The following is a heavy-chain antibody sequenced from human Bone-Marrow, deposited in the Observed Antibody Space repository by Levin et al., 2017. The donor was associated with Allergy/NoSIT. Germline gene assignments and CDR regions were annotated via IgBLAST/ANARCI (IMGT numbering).Heavy chain of an antibody. V-gene: IGHV3-30*04. Sequence: GESLKISCAASGFTFSSYAMHWVRQAPGKGLEWVAVISYDGSNKYYADSVKGRFTISRDNSKNTLYLQMNSLRAEDTAVYYCARDLFALGYGDYVGFDYWGQGTLVTVSS. J-gene: IGHJ4*02. CDR2: ISYDGSNK. CDR1: GFTFSSYA. CDR3: ARDLFALGYGDYVGFDY. D-gene: IGHD4-17*01.